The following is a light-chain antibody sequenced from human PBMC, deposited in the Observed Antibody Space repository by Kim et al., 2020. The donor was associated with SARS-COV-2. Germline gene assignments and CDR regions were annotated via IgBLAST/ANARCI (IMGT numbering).Light chain of an antibody. V-gene: IGKV3-20*01. J-gene: IGKJ2*03. Sequence: LSPGERAALSCRASQVVSNNYLAWYQQKPGQAPSLLIYGASKRTTDFPDRFSGSGSGTDFTLTIDRLEPEDFAVYFCQQYGASPYSFGQGTKLEI. CDR3: QQYGASPYS. CDR2: GAS. CDR1: QVVSNNY.